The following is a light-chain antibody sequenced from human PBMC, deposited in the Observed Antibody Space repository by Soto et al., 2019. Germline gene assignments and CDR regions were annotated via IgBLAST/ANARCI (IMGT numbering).Light chain of an antibody. CDR3: CSYSGSDTLL. Sequence: QSALTQPRSVSGSPGESVTISCTGSSSDVGSYNYVSWYQQYPGKVPKVMIYDVTEWPSEVPDRFSGSKSGNTASLTISGLQAEDEAEYFCCSYSGSDTLLFGGGTKLTVL. CDR2: DVT. V-gene: IGLV2-11*01. J-gene: IGLJ3*02. CDR1: SSDVGSYNY.